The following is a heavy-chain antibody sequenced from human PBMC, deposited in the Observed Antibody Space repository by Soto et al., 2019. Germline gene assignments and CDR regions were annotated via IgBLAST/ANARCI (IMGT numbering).Heavy chain of an antibody. CDR1: SGSISSSNW. CDR3: ARRSITLVRGSPPVYYYYMDV. V-gene: IGHV4-4*02. J-gene: IGHJ6*03. Sequence: QVQLQESGPGLVKPSGTLSLTCAVSSGSISSSNWWSGVRQPPGQGLEWIGEIYHSGSTNYNPSLKIRVTISLDQSKNQFSLKLSSVTAADTAVYYCARRSITLVRGSPPVYYYYMDVWGKGTTVTVS. D-gene: IGHD3-10*01. CDR2: IYHSGST.